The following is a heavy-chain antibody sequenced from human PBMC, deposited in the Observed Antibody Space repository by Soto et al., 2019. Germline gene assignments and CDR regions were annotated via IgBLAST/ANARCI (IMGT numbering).Heavy chain of an antibody. CDR3: ARGNCSSTSCYVRWFDP. D-gene: IGHD2-2*01. CDR1: GGSFSGYY. Sequence: QVQLQQWGVGLLKPSETLSLTCAVYGGSFSGYYWSWIRQPPGKGLEWIGEINHSGSTNYNPSLKSRVTISVDTSKNQFSLKLSSVTAADTAVYYCARGNCSSTSCYVRWFDPWGQGTLVTVSS. J-gene: IGHJ5*02. CDR2: INHSGST. V-gene: IGHV4-34*01.